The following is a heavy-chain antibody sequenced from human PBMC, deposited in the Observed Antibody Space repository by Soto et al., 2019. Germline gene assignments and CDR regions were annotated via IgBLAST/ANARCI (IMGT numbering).Heavy chain of an antibody. J-gene: IGHJ4*02. CDR2: ISYDGSNK. CDR3: ARGKQLVPDY. CDR1: GFTFSSYG. V-gene: IGHV3-30*03. Sequence: PGGSLRLSCAASGFTFSSYGMHWVRQAPGKGLEWVAVISYDGSNKYYADSVKGRFTISRDNSKNTLYLQMNSLRSEDTAVYYCARGKQLVPDYWGQGTLVTVSS. D-gene: IGHD6-6*01.